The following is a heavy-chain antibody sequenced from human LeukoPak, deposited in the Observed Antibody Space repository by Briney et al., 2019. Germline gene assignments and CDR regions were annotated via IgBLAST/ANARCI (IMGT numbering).Heavy chain of an antibody. Sequence: SETLSLTCAVYNGPLTGYFWSWIRQSPGKGLEWVGEIDHAGSISYNPSLKSRVIVSRETSRKQFSLKLSSVTAADSAVYYCTVNYDFCGGQGTLVTVSS. D-gene: IGHD3-3*01. V-gene: IGHV4-34*01. CDR2: IDHAGSI. CDR3: TVNYDFC. CDR1: NGPLTGYF. J-gene: IGHJ4*02.